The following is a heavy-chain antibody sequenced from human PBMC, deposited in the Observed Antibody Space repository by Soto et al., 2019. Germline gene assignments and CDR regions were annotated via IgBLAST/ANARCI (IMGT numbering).Heavy chain of an antibody. CDR1: GYTYSSNA. CDR3: ARATYTSGGSPTFAMDV. Sequence: ASVKLSRKAFGYTYSSNAIHWVRKTTGQELEWMGWINGGNGYTKYSQNFQDRVTLTRDASASTTYMELSSLRSEDTAIFYCARATYTSGGSPTFAMDVWGQRTTGSVYS. CDR2: INGGNGYT. V-gene: IGHV1-3*01. J-gene: IGHJ6*02. D-gene: IGHD3-10*01.